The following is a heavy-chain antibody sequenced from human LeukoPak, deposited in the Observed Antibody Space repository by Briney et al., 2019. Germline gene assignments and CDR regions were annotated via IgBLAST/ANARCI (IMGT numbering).Heavy chain of an antibody. Sequence: GGSLRLSCATSGFNFDRYTIHWVRQAPGKGLEWVSLAGWAGGTAFYSDSVRGRFTISRDSGRKSVYLQMNSLTTDDTAFYFCAKELDTMFFDYWGQGALVTVSS. D-gene: IGHD3-10*02. CDR3: AKELDTMFFDY. V-gene: IGHV3-43*01. J-gene: IGHJ4*02. CDR2: AGWAGGTA. CDR1: GFNFDRYT.